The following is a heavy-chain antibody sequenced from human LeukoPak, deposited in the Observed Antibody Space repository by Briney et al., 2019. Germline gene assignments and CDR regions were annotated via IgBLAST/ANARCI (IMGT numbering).Heavy chain of an antibody. CDR2: INSDGSST. CDR1: GFTFSSYW. D-gene: IGHD5-24*01. J-gene: IGHJ3*02. V-gene: IGHV3-74*01. Sequence: PGGSLRLSXAASGFTFSSYWMHWVRQAPGKGLVWVSRINSDGSSTSYADSVKGRFTISRDNAKNTLYLQMNSLRAEDTAVYYCARLVDDYLDAFDIWGQGTMVTVSS. CDR3: ARLVDDYLDAFDI.